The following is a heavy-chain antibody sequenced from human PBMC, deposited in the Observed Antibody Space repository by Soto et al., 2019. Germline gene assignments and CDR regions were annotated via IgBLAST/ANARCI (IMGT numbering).Heavy chain of an antibody. CDR2: INPSGGST. J-gene: IGHJ3*02. CDR1: GYTFTSYY. Sequence: GASVKVSCKASGYTFTSYYMHWVRQAPGQGLEWMGIINPSGGSTSYAQKFQGRVTMTRDTSTSTVYMELSSLRSEDTAVYYCASRGDIVVVPAASVRAFDIWGQGTMVTVSS. D-gene: IGHD2-2*01. V-gene: IGHV1-46*03. CDR3: ASRGDIVVVPAASVRAFDI.